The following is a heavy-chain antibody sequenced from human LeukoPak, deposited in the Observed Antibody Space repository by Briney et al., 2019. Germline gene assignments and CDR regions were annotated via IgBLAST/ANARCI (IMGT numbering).Heavy chain of an antibody. CDR2: ISTSSTTI. D-gene: IGHD2-2*01. V-gene: IGHV3-48*01. Sequence: GGSLRLSCAASGFTFSSYSMNWVRQAPGKGLEWVSYISTSSTTIYYADSVKGRFTISRDNAKNSLNLQMNSLRAEDTAVYFCARRVGYCSSTSCYGYFDYWGQGTLVTVSS. J-gene: IGHJ4*02. CDR1: GFTFSSYS. CDR3: ARRVGYCSSTSCYGYFDY.